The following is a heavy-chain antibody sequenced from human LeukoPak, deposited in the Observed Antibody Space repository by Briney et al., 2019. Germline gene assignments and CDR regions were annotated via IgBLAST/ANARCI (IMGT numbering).Heavy chain of an antibody. J-gene: IGHJ1*01. CDR3: AKIPRITIFEYFQH. V-gene: IGHV3-23*01. D-gene: IGHD3-3*01. CDR1: GFTFSSYG. Sequence: GGSLRLSCAASGFTFSSYGMSWVRQAPGKGLEWVSAISGSGGSTYYADSVKGRFTISRDNSKNTLYLQMNSLRAEDTAVYYCAKIPRITIFEYFQHWGQGTLVTVSS. CDR2: ISGSGGST.